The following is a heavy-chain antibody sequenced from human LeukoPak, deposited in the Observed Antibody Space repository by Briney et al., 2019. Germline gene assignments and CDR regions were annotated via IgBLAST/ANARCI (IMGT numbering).Heavy chain of an antibody. Sequence: ASVKVSCKASGYTFTGYYMHWVRQAPGQGLEWMGWINPNSGGTNYAQKFQGRVTMTRDTSISTAYMELSRLRSDDTAVYYCARDREGDYGLFDYWGQGTLVTVSS. J-gene: IGHJ4*02. D-gene: IGHD4-17*01. CDR3: ARDREGDYGLFDY. CDR1: GYTFTGYY. CDR2: INPNSGGT. V-gene: IGHV1-2*02.